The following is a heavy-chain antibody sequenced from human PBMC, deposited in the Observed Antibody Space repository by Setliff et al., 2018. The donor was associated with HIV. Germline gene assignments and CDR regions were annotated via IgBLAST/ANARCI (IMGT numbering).Heavy chain of an antibody. CDR1: GGSISTFY. Sequence: SETLSLTCTVSGGSISTFYWSWIRQPPGKGLEWIGYIYTGGSTNYNPSLKRRVTVSVDTSKNQFSLRLRSVTAADTAMYYCARGPSGGGFYYMDVWGKGTTVTV. D-gene: IGHD2-15*01. CDR3: ARGPSGGGFYYMDV. CDR2: IYTGGST. J-gene: IGHJ6*03. V-gene: IGHV4-4*09.